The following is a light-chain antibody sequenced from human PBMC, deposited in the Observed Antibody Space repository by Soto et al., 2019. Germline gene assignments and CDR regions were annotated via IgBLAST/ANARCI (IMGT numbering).Light chain of an antibody. CDR2: AS. Sequence: LPITQFPSAMSAFFGDRITNTFRASQDIRDYLAWFQHKPGNVPKRLIYASTLQSGVPSRFSGSGSGTEFTLTISSLQPDDFATYYCQQYNSYSWTFGQGTKVDIK. CDR1: QDIRDY. CDR3: QQYNSYSWT. J-gene: IGKJ1*01. V-gene: IGKV1-17*03.